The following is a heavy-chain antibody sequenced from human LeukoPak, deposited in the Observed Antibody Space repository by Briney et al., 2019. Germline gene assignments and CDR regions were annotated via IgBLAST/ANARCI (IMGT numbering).Heavy chain of an antibody. CDR1: GYTFTSYA. V-gene: IGHV7-4-1*02. D-gene: IGHD3-22*01. J-gene: IGHJ6*03. CDR3: ARHYYDSSGYWGYYYYYYMDV. CDR2: INTNTGNP. Sequence: ASVKVSCKASGYTFTSYAMNWVRQAPGQGLECMGWINTNTGNPTYAQGFTGRFVFSLDTSVSTAYLQISSLKAEDTAVYYCARHYYDSSGYWGYYYYYYMDVWGKGTTVTVSS.